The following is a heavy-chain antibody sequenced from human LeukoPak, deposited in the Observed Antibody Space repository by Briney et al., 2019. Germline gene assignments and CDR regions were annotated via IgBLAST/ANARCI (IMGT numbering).Heavy chain of an antibody. J-gene: IGHJ4*02. Sequence: GGSLRLSCAAPGFTFSSYAMHWVRQAPGKGLEWVAVISYDGSNRYYADSVKGRFTISRDNSKNTLYLQMNSLRAEDTAVYYCARAQQRCIVGANHLDYWGQGTLVTVSS. CDR1: GFTFSSYA. D-gene: IGHD1-26*01. V-gene: IGHV3-30-3*01. CDR3: ARAQQRCIVGANHLDY. CDR2: ISYDGSNR.